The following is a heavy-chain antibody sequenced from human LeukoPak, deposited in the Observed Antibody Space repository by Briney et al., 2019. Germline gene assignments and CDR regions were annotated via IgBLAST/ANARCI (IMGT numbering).Heavy chain of an antibody. J-gene: IGHJ6*02. CDR2: IYYSGST. D-gene: IGHD3-22*01. CDR1: GGSISSSSYY. CDR3: ARVDSPFYYDSSAIYGMDV. Sequence: KPSETLSLTCTVSGGSISSSSYYWGWIRQPPGKGLEWIGSIYYSGSTYYNPSLKSRVTISVDTSKNQFSLKLSSVTAADTAVYYCARVDSPFYYDSSAIYGMDVWGQGTTVTVSS. V-gene: IGHV4-39*07.